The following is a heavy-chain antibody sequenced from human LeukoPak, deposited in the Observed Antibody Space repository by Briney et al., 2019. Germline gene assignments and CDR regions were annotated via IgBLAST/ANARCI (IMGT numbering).Heavy chain of an antibody. V-gene: IGHV3-30*02. D-gene: IGHD2-15*01. CDR2: IRYDGSNK. J-gene: IGHJ4*02. Sequence: GSLRLSCAASGFTFSSYGMHWVRQAPGQGLGWVAFIRYDGSNKYYADSVKGRFTISRDNSKNTLYLQMNSLRAEDTAVYYCAKGAAGVAATLGDYWGQGTLVTVSS. CDR1: GFTFSSYG. CDR3: AKGAAGVAATLGDY.